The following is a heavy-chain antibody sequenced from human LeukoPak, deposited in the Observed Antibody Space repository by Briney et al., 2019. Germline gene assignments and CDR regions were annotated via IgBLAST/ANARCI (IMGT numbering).Heavy chain of an antibody. CDR3: ARRNYYYDSSAYAFDI. J-gene: IGHJ3*02. Sequence: SETLSLTCAVSGYSISSGYYWGWIRQPPGKGLEWIGSIYHSGSTYYNPSLKSRVTISADTSKNQFSLKLSSVTAADTAVYYCARRNYYYDSSAYAFDIWGQGTMVTVSS. CDR1: GYSISSGYY. D-gene: IGHD3-22*01. CDR2: IYHSGST. V-gene: IGHV4-38-2*01.